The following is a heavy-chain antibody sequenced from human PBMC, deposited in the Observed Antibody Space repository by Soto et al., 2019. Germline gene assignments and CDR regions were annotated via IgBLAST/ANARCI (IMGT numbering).Heavy chain of an antibody. D-gene: IGHD2-21*02. V-gene: IGHV3-74*01. Sequence: EVRLVESEGGLVQPGGSLSLSCAASGFTFSYYWMHWVRQAPGQGLLWVSRIHSDGSSTTYADSVKGRFTISRDNAKTTVSLQRISLGVEDTGVYFCARGDRGAFDLWGQGTMVTVSS. CDR1: GFTFSYYW. CDR3: ARGDRGAFDL. J-gene: IGHJ3*01. CDR2: IHSDGSST.